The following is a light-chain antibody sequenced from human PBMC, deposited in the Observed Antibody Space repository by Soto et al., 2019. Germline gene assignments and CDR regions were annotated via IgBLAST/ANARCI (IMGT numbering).Light chain of an antibody. CDR3: QVWDSSSEWV. Sequence: SYELSQPPSVSVAPGQTARITCGGNNIGTKSVHWYQQKPGQAPVLVVFNDSDRPSGIPERFSGSNSGDTATTATLTISRVEAGDEGDYYCQVWDSSSEWVFGGGTKLTVL. J-gene: IGLJ3*02. CDR2: NDS. V-gene: IGLV3-21*02. CDR1: NIGTKS.